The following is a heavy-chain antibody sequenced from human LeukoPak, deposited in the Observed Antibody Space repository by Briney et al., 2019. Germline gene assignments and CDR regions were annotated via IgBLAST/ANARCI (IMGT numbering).Heavy chain of an antibody. CDR2: ISEDGGEK. J-gene: IGHJ4*02. V-gene: IGHV3-7*01. CDR1: GFTFSEYW. D-gene: IGHD6-13*01. CDR3: ARDGTAAGLYFDL. Sequence: GGXLRLSCAVSGFTFSEYWMNWVGQAPGKGLEGVGGISEDGGEKNYVESVKGRVTIYRDNNKKKMYVEMSSLRAEDTGVYYCARDGTAAGLYFDLWGQGTLVTVSS.